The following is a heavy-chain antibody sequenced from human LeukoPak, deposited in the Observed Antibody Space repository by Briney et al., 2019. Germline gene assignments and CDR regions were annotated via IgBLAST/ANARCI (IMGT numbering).Heavy chain of an antibody. CDR1: GGSFSGYY. J-gene: IGHJ4*02. D-gene: IGHD3-10*01. CDR2: INHSGST. V-gene: IGHV4-34*01. Sequence: SETLSLTCAVYGGSFSGYYWSWIRQPPGKGLEWIGEINHSGSTNYNPSLKSRVTISVDTSKNQFSLKLSSVTAADTAVYYCARALILWFGELFHHPAEGFDYWGQGTLVTVSS. CDR3: ARALILWFGELFHHPAEGFDY.